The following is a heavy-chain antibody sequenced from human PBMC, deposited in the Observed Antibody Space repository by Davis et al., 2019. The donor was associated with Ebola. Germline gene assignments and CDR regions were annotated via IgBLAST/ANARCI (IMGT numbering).Heavy chain of an antibody. CDR2: INPSAGST. V-gene: IGHV1-46*01. Sequence: ASVKVSCKASGYTFTSYYMHWVRQAPGQGLEWMGIINPSAGSTSYAQKFQGRVTMTMDTSTSTVYMELSSLRSEDTAVYYCARGIVVVVAATGYYYYGMDVWGKGTTVTVSS. D-gene: IGHD2-15*01. J-gene: IGHJ6*04. CDR3: ARGIVVVVAATGYYYYGMDV. CDR1: GYTFTSYY.